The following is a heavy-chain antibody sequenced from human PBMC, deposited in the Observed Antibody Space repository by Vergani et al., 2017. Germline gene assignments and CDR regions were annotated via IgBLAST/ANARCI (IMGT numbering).Heavy chain of an antibody. CDR1: GGSISSSSYY. D-gene: IGHD3-3*01. Sequence: QLQLQESGPGLVKPSETLSLTCTVSGGSISSSSYYWGWIRQPPGKGLEWIGSIYYSGSTYYNPSLKSRVTISVDTSKNQFSLKLSSVTAADTAVYYGARHGGGVAVIDYWGQGTLVTVSS. V-gene: IGHV4-39*01. CDR2: IYYSGST. CDR3: ARHGGGVAVIDY. J-gene: IGHJ4*02.